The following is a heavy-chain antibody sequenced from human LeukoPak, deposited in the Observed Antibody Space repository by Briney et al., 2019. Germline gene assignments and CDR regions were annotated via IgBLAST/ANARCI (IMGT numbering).Heavy chain of an antibody. Sequence: ASVKVSCKASGYTFTSYGISWVRQAPGQGLEWMGWISAHYGNTNYAQNFQGRLTMTTDTSTNTAYMELSSLRPDDTAVYYCARDFFHGHCGGLSCFLLDYWGQGSLVTVSS. CDR1: GYTFTSYG. CDR2: ISAHYGNT. CDR3: ARDFFHGHCGGLSCFLLDY. V-gene: IGHV1-18*01. D-gene: IGHD2-21*01. J-gene: IGHJ4*02.